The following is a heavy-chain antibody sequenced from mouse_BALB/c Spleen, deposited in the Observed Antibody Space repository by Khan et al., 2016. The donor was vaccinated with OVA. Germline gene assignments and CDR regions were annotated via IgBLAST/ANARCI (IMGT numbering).Heavy chain of an antibody. J-gene: IGHJ2*01. CDR3: ARGRIDY. Sequence: QVQLQQSRAQLAKPGASVKMSCKASCYTFSTYWIHWVKPRPGQGLEWIGYINPSSGYTYYNQRFNDKATLTADKSSSTAYMQLSSLTSEDSAVYYCARGRIDYVGQGTTLTVPS. D-gene: IGHD1-1*01. V-gene: IGHV1-7*01. CDR2: INPSSGYT. CDR1: CYTFSTYW.